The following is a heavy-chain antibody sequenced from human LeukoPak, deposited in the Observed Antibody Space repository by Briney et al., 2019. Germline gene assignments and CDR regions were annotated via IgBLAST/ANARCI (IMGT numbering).Heavy chain of an antibody. CDR3: AKSPEPARDSTALF. Sequence: GGSLRLSCAASGFTFSSYAMSWVRQAPGKGLEWVSAISGSGGSTYYADSVKGRFTISRDNSKNTLYLQMNSLRAEDTAVYYCAKSPEPARDSTALFWGQGTLVTVSS. CDR2: ISGSGGST. V-gene: IGHV3-23*01. J-gene: IGHJ4*02. D-gene: IGHD2-2*01. CDR1: GFTFSSYA.